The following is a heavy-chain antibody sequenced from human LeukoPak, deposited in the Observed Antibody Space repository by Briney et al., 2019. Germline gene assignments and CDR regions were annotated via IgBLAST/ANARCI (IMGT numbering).Heavy chain of an antibody. J-gene: IGHJ4*02. Sequence: GGSLRLSCAASGFTFSASGIHWVRQAPGKGLEWVAVISYDGSNKYYADSVKGRFTISRDNSKNTLYLQMNSLRTEDTAVFYCATGLAVAGAETHWGQGTLVTVSS. V-gene: IGHV3-30*03. D-gene: IGHD6-19*01. CDR2: ISYDGSNK. CDR3: ATGLAVAGAETH. CDR1: GFTFSASG.